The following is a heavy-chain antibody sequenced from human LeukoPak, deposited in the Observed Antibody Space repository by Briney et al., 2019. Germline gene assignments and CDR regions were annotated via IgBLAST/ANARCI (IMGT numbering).Heavy chain of an antibody. V-gene: IGHV3-48*01. J-gene: IGHJ4*02. Sequence: GGSLRLSCEASGFIFSDYNMNWVRQAPGKGLEWLSFIDSSSSTIYYADSVKGRFTISRDNSKNTLYLQMNSLRAEDTAVYYCARELLSSWYYFDYWGQGTLVTVSS. CDR1: GFIFSDYN. CDR2: IDSSSSTI. D-gene: IGHD6-13*01. CDR3: ARELLSSWYYFDY.